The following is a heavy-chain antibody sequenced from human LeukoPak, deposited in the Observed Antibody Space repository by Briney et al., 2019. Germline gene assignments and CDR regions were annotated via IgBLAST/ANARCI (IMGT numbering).Heavy chain of an antibody. V-gene: IGHV3-30*02. D-gene: IGHD5-18*01. CDR2: IRHDGSNK. CDR3: AKSRGVLDTAMPGGLFDY. CDR1: RFAFSTYA. Sequence: GGSLRLSCAASRFAFSTYAMHWVRQAPGKGLEWVAFIRHDGSNKKNADSVKGRFTISRDNSKNTLYLQMNSLRAEDTAVYYCAKSRGVLDTAMPGGLFDYWGQGTLVTVSS. J-gene: IGHJ4*02.